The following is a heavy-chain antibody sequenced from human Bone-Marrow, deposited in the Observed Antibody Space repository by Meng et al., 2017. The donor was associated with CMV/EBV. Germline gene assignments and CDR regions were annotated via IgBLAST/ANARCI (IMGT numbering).Heavy chain of an antibody. CDR1: GYTFTSYG. J-gene: IGHJ4*02. Sequence: ASVKVSCKASGYTFTSYGISWVRQAPGQGLEWMGWISAYNGNTNYAQKLQGRVTMTTDTSTSTAYMELRSLRSDDTAVYCCARVHSSDYYFDYWGQGTLVNVSS. D-gene: IGHD6-19*01. CDR2: ISAYNGNT. V-gene: IGHV1-18*01. CDR3: ARVHSSDYYFDY.